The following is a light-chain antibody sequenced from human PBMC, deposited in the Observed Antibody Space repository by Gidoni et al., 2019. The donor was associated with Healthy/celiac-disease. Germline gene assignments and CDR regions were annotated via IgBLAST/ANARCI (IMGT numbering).Light chain of an antibody. Sequence: DIQMTQTPSTLSASVGDRVTSTCRASQSISSWLAWYQQKPGKAPQLLIYDASSLESGVPSRFSGSGSGTEFTLTISSLQPDDFATYYCQQYNSYPYTFGQGTKLEIK. CDR2: DAS. J-gene: IGKJ2*01. CDR3: QQYNSYPYT. CDR1: QSISSW. V-gene: IGKV1-5*01.